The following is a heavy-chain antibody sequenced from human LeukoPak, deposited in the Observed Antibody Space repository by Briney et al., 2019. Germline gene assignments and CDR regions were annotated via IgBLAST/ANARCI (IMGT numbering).Heavy chain of an antibody. D-gene: IGHD7-27*01. Sequence: PSETLSLTCTVSGGSISSYYWSCIRQPPGKGLEWIGYISYSGRTNYNPSLKSRVTISVDTSKNQFSLRPSSVTAADTAVYYCARKTGVLYYFDYWGQGTLVTVSS. CDR2: ISYSGRT. J-gene: IGHJ4*02. CDR1: GGSISSYY. CDR3: ARKTGVLYYFDY. V-gene: IGHV4-59*01.